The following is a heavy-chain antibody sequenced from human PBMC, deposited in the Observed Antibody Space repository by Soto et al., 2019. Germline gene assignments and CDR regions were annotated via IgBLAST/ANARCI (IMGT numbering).Heavy chain of an antibody. CDR3: ARGDTSSSYYGMDV. CDR1: GFTFSTYG. D-gene: IGHD6-6*01. CDR2: IWYDGSNK. Sequence: GGSLRLSCAASGFTFSTYGMHWVRQAPGKGLEWVAVIWYDGSNKYYADSVKGRFTISRDNSKNTLYLQMNSLRAEDTAVYYCARGDTSSSYYGMDVWGQGTTVTAP. J-gene: IGHJ6*02. V-gene: IGHV3-33*01.